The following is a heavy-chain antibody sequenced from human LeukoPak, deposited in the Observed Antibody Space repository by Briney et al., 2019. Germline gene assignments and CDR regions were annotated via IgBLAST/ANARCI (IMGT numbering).Heavy chain of an antibody. CDR2: IWYDGSNK. CDR1: GFTFTSYG. J-gene: IGHJ4*02. D-gene: IGHD5-12*01. Sequence: GGSLRLSCAASGFTFTSYGMHWVRQAPGKGLEWVAVIWYDGSNKYYVDSVKGRFTISRDNSKNTLYLQMNSLRAEDTAVYYCARGGSGYDFDFRGQGTLVTVSS. CDR3: ARGGSGYDFDF. V-gene: IGHV3-33*01.